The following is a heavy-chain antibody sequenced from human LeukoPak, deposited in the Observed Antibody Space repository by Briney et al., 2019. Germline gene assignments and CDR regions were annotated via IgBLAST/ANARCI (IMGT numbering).Heavy chain of an antibody. CDR3: ARDHGSYYDFWSGTRCFDY. J-gene: IGHJ4*02. Sequence: SETLSLTCTVSGGSISSGSYYWSWIRQPAGTGLEWIGRIYISGSTNYNPSLKSRVTISVDTSKNQFSLKLSSVTAADTAVYYCARDHGSYYDFWSGTRCFDYWGQGTLVTVSS. CDR2: IYISGST. D-gene: IGHD3-3*01. CDR1: GGSISSGSYY. V-gene: IGHV4-61*02.